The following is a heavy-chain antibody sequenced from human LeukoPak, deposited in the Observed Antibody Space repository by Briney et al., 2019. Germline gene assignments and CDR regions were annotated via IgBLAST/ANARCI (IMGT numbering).Heavy chain of an antibody. CDR1: GFTFSAYA. D-gene: IGHD6-19*01. CDR2: ITTGGSSI. Sequence: GGSLRLSCAASGFTFSAYAMAWVRQAPGKGLECVSHITTGGSSIFYADSVKGRFTISRDNAKNSLYLQMNSLRAEDAAVYYCARVRYDSGWYDYWGXGALVTVSS. CDR3: ARVRYDSGWYDY. J-gene: IGHJ5*01. V-gene: IGHV3-48*04.